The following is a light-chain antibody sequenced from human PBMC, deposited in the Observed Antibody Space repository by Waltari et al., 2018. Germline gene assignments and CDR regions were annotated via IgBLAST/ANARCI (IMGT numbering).Light chain of an antibody. Sequence: QSALTQPASVSGSPGQSLTISCPGTSIDVGGYNSVSWYQQHPGKAPKLMIYEVSNRPSGVSNRFSGSKSGNTASLTISGLQAEDEADYYCSSYTSSSTYVFGTGTKVTVL. CDR1: SIDVGGYNS. CDR2: EVS. J-gene: IGLJ1*01. CDR3: SSYTSSSTYV. V-gene: IGLV2-14*01.